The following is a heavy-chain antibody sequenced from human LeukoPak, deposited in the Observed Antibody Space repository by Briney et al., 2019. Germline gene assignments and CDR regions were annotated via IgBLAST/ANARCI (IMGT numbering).Heavy chain of an antibody. CDR1: GGSISSRNNY. D-gene: IGHD3-22*01. J-gene: IGHJ5*02. V-gene: IGHV4-39*07. CDR2: ISYSGRT. CDR3: ARDDSSGYFGFGSHAFDP. Sequence: SETLSLTCSVSGGSISSRNNYWGWIRQPPGKGLEWIGSISYSGRTNYNPSLKSRVTISVDMSKNQFSLKLSSVTAADTAVYYCARDDSSGYFGFGSHAFDPWGQGTLVTVSS.